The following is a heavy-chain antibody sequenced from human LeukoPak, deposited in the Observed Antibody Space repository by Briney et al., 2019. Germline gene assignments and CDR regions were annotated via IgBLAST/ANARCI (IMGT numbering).Heavy chain of an antibody. CDR2: ISGSGGST. J-gene: IGHJ4*02. Sequence: PSETLSLTCTVSGDSIGSSSYYWGWIRQPPGKGLEWVSAISGSGGSTYYADSVKGRFTISRDNSKNTLYLQMNSLRAEDTAVYYCAKDGDDYGDYAVYWGQGTLVTVSS. CDR3: AKDGDDYGDYAVY. CDR1: GDSIGSSSYY. D-gene: IGHD4-17*01. V-gene: IGHV3-23*01.